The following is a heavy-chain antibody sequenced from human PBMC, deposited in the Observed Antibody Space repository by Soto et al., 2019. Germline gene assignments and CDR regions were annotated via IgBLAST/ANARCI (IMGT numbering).Heavy chain of an antibody. CDR2: MNPSSGNT. V-gene: IGHV1-8*01. J-gene: IGHJ6*03. Sequence: ASVKVSCKASGYTFTSYDINWVRQATGQGLGWMGWMNPSSGNTGYAQKFQGRVTMTRNTSISTAYMELSSLRSEDTAVYYCARVAGRYFDPAYYYYYYMDVWGKGTTVTVSS. D-gene: IGHD3-9*01. CDR3: ARVAGRYFDPAYYYYYYMDV. CDR1: GYTFTSYD.